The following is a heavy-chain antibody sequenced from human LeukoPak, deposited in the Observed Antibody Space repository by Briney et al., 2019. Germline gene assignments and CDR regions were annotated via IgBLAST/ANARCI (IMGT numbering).Heavy chain of an antibody. J-gene: IGHJ4*02. CDR3: ARGWEAPGY. D-gene: IGHD1-26*01. Sequence: PSQTLSLTCTVSGGSISSGSYYWSWIRQPAGKGLEWIGRIYTSGSTYYNPSLKSRVTISVDTSKNQFSLKLSSVTAADTAVYYCARGWEAPGYWGQGTLVTVSS. V-gene: IGHV4-61*02. CDR1: GGSISSGSYY. CDR2: IYTSGST.